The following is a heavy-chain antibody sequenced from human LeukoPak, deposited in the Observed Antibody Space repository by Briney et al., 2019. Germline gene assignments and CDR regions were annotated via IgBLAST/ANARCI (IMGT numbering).Heavy chain of an antibody. Sequence: ASVKVSCKASGYSFTGYYVHWLRQAPGQGLEWLGWIHPNSGGTDSAQKFQGRVTMTRDTSISTLYMELSRLTSDDTAVYYCARNPYYHDSSAYYYFDYWGQGTLVTVSS. D-gene: IGHD3-22*01. V-gene: IGHV1-2*02. J-gene: IGHJ4*02. CDR2: IHPNSGGT. CDR3: ARNPYYHDSSAYYYFDY. CDR1: GYSFTGYY.